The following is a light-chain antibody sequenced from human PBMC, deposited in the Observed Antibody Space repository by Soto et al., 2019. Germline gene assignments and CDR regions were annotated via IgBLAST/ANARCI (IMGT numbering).Light chain of an antibody. CDR1: SSTIGSNT. CDR2: SHD. V-gene: IGLV1-44*01. Sequence: QSVLTQPPSASGPPGQRVTISCSGSSSTIGSNTVDWYQPLPGTAPKLLIYSHDQRPLGVPDRFSASTSGTSASLAISGLQAGDEGIYYCAGWGNHLNSPGALGGGTKLTVL. J-gene: IGLJ2*01. CDR3: AGWGNHLNSPGA.